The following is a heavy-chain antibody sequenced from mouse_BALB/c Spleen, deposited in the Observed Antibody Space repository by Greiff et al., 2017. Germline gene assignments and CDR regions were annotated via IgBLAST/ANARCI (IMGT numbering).Heavy chain of an antibody. D-gene: IGHD2-4*01. CDR3: ARDDYDEGSFDV. J-gene: IGHJ1*01. CDR1: GFNIKDTY. CDR2: IDPANGNT. V-gene: IGHV14-3*02. Sequence: EVKLVESGAELVKPGASVKLSCTASGFNIKDTYMHWVKQRPEQGLEWIGRIDPANGNTKYDPKFQGKATITADTSSNTAYLQLSSLTSEDTAVYYCARDDYDEGSFDVWGAGTTVTVSS.